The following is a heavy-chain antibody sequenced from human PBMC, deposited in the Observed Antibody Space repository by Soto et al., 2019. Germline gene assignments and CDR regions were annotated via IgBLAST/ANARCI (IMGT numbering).Heavy chain of an antibody. CDR3: AIGIQLWLPLEYYFDY. CDR1: GFTFSSYA. Sequence: QVQLVESGGGVVQPGRSLRLSCAASGFTFSSYAMHWVRQAPGKGLEWVAVISYDGSNKYYADYVKGRFTISRDNAKNTLYLQMNSLRADDTAVYYCAIGIQLWLPLEYYFDYWGQGTLVTVSS. CDR2: ISYDGSNK. D-gene: IGHD5-18*01. J-gene: IGHJ4*02. V-gene: IGHV3-30-3*01.